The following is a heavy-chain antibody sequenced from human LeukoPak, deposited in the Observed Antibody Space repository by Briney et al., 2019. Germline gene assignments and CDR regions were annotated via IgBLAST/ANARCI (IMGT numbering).Heavy chain of an antibody. J-gene: IGHJ4*02. Sequence: GASVKVSCKASGGTFSSYAISWVRQAPGQGLEWVGGIIPIFGTANYAQKFQGRVTITTDESTSTAYMELSSLRSEDTAVYCCARYSDYYDSSGYYLDYWGQGTLVTVSS. V-gene: IGHV1-69*05. D-gene: IGHD3-22*01. CDR2: IIPIFGTA. CDR3: ARYSDYYDSSGYYLDY. CDR1: GGTFSSYA.